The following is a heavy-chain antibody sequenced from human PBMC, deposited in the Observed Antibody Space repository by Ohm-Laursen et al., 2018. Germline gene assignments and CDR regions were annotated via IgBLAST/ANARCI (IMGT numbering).Heavy chain of an antibody. CDR2: IIPIFGTA. CDR1: GGTFSSYA. CDR3: AMKHYYDSSGAYPGVDY. Sequence: GASVKVSCKASGGTFSSYAISWVRQAPGQGLEWMGGIIPIFGTANYAQKFQGRVTITADESTSTAYMELSSLRSEDTAVYYCAMKHYYDSSGAYPGVDYWGQGTLVTVSS. V-gene: IGHV1-69*13. J-gene: IGHJ4*02. D-gene: IGHD3-22*01.